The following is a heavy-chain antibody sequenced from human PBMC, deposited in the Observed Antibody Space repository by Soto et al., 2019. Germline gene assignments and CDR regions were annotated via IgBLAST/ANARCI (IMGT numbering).Heavy chain of an antibody. J-gene: IGHJ4*02. D-gene: IGHD4-17*01. CDR3: ARTTWGYGEPLDS. Sequence: EVHLVESGGGVAQPGRSLRLSCATSGFTFDDYAMHWVRQAPGKGLEWVSGISWNRDSTGYADSVKGRFTISRDNAKKSLVLQMNSLRSEDTAFYFCARTTWGYGEPLDSWGQGPLVTVSS. CDR1: GFTFDDYA. CDR2: ISWNRDST. V-gene: IGHV3-9*01.